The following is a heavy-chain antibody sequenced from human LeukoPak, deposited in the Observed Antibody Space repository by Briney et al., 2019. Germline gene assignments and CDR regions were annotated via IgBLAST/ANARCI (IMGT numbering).Heavy chain of an antibody. J-gene: IGHJ6*04. CDR2: ISSSGSTI. CDR1: GFTFSSYE. V-gene: IGHV3-48*03. Sequence: LPGGSLRLSCAASGFTFSSYEMNWVRQAPGKGLEWVSYISSSGSTIYYADSVKGRFTVSRDNAKNSLYLQMNSLRAEDTAVYYCAELGITMIGGVWGKGTTVTISS. CDR3: AELGITMIGGV. D-gene: IGHD3-10*02.